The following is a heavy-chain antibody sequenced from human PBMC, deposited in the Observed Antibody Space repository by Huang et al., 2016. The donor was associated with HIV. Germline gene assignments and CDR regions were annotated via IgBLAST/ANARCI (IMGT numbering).Heavy chain of an antibody. V-gene: IGHV3-74*01. CDR2: SKSDGRTT. D-gene: IGHD2-15*01. CDR1: GVQFSNDW. J-gene: IGHJ3*02. Sequence: EEHLVESGGGLVQPGGSLRLSCEASGVQFSNDWMQWVRHVPGKGLMWGERSKSDGRTTDYADAVKGRCTISRDNAKNTLYLQMSSLTAEDTAIYYCARAGGFEIWGQGTVVTVSP. CDR3: ARAGGFEI.